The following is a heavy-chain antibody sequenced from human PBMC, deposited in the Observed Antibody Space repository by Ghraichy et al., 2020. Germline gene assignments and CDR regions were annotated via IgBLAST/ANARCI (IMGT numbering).Heavy chain of an antibody. D-gene: IGHD3-22*01. V-gene: IGHV3-30*02. Sequence: GVLRLSCAASGFTFSSYGMHWVRQAPGKGLEWVAFIRYDGSNKYYADSVKGRFTISRDNSKNTLYLQMNSLRAEDTAVYYCAKDRGSSGYYYNYYYYGMDVWGQGTTVTVSS. CDR1: GFTFSSYG. CDR3: AKDRGSSGYYYNYYYYGMDV. CDR2: IRYDGSNK. J-gene: IGHJ6*02.